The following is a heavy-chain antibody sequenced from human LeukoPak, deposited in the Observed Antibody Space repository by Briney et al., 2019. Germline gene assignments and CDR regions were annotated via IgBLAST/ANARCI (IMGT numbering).Heavy chain of an antibody. Sequence: PGGSLRLSCATSGFTFNRYAMGWVRQAPGKGLQWVSSISGSGDTTYYADSVKGRFTISRDNSKNTLYLQMNRLGADDAAIYYCAKERLGNTKWFDPWGQGTLVTVSS. D-gene: IGHD7-27*01. V-gene: IGHV3-23*01. J-gene: IGHJ5*02. CDR2: ISGSGDTT. CDR1: GFTFNRYA. CDR3: AKERLGNTKWFDP.